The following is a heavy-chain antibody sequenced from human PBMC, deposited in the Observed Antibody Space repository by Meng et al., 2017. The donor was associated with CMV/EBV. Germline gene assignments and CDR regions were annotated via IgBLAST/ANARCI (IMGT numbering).Heavy chain of an antibody. CDR3: ARVVRYDFWSGFEYYVYYYGMDV. CDR2: IRNDGTIQ. D-gene: IGHD3-3*01. V-gene: IGHV3-30*02. Sequence: GGSLRLSCAASGFTLGTDGMHWVRQAPGRGLQWVAFIRNDGTIQLYADSVKGHFTISRDISKNTLYMRMNSLSAEDTAAFYCARVVRYDFWSGFEYYVYYYGMDVWGQGTTVTVSS. CDR1: GFTLGTDG. J-gene: IGHJ6*02.